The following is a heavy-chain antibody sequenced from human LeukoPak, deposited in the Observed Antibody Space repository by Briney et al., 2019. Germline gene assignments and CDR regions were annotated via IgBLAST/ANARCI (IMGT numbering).Heavy chain of an antibody. CDR2: IASTGAT. D-gene: IGHD3-16*01. Sequence: GGSLRLSCAASGYTFSTLDMHWVRQASGRGLEWVSSIASTGATSYAVSVKGRFAISRENAKNSLYLQMNRLRAGDTAVYYCVRGGEIGLDYWGQGTLVTVSP. CDR3: VRGGEIGLDY. J-gene: IGHJ4*02. CDR1: GYTFSTLD. V-gene: IGHV3-13*01.